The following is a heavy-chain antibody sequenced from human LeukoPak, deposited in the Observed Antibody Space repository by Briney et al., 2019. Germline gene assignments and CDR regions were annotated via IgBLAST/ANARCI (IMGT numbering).Heavy chain of an antibody. V-gene: IGHV3-30*02. CDR2: LRYDGSNK. J-gene: IGHJ4*02. CDR3: ANGKPDDSSGWPRGTL. Sequence: PGGSLRLSCAASGFTFSSYGMHWVRQAPGKGLEWVAFLRYDGSNKYYADSVKGRFTISRDNSKNTLYLQMDSLRAEDTAVYYCANGKPDDSSGWPRGTLWGQGTLVSVSS. D-gene: IGHD3-22*01. CDR1: GFTFSSYG.